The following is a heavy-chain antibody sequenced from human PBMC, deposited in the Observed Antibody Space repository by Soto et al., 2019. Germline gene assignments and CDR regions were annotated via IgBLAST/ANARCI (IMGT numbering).Heavy chain of an antibody. Sequence: QVQLVQSGAEVKKPGASVKVSCKASGYTFTSYYMHWVRQAPGQGLEWMGIINPSGGSTRYAQKFQGRVTMTRDTSTSTVYMDLSSLRSEDTAVYYCAREPSDGDYPGYNWFDPWGQGTLVTVSS. CDR1: GYTFTSYY. J-gene: IGHJ5*02. D-gene: IGHD4-17*01. CDR3: AREPSDGDYPGYNWFDP. CDR2: INPSGGST. V-gene: IGHV1-46*01.